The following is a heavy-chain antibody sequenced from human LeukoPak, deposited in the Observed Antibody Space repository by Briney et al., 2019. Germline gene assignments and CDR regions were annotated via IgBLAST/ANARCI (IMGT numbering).Heavy chain of an antibody. J-gene: IGHJ4*02. CDR1: GGSFSGYY. CDR3: AGYCSSTSCNKALDY. CDR2: INHSGST. V-gene: IGHV4-34*01. Sequence: PSETLSLTCAVYGGSFSGYYWSWIRQPPGKGLEWIGEINHSGSTNYNPSLKSRVTISVDTSKNQFSLKLSSVTAADTAVYYCAGYCSSTSCNKALDYWGQGTLVTVSS. D-gene: IGHD2-2*02.